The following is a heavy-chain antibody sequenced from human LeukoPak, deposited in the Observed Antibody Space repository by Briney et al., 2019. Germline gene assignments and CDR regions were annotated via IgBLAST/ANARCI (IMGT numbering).Heavy chain of an antibody. D-gene: IGHD3-3*01. J-gene: IGHJ4*02. V-gene: IGHV4-30-4*08. CDR1: GGSISSGDCY. CDR3: ARDLTYYDFWSGYYTGMGLYDY. Sequence: PSQTLSLTCTVSGGSISSGDCYWSWIRQPPGKGLEWIGYIYYSGSTYYSPSLKSRVTISVDTSKNQLSLKLSSVTAADTAVYYCARDLTYYDFWSGYYTGMGLYDYWGQGTLVTVSS. CDR2: IYYSGST.